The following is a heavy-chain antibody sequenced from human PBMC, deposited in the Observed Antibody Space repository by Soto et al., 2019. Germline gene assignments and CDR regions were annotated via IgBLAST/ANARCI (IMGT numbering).Heavy chain of an antibody. CDR2: IYYSGST. CDR1: GGSISSSSYY. CDR3: ARLGGIAVAGTARS. J-gene: IGHJ4*02. Sequence: SDTLSLTCTVSGGSISSSSYYWGWIRQPPGKGLEWIGSIYYSGSTYYNPSLKSRVTISVDTSKNQFSLKLSSVTAADTAVYYCARLGGIAVAGTARSWGQGTLVTVS. V-gene: IGHV4-39*01. D-gene: IGHD6-19*01.